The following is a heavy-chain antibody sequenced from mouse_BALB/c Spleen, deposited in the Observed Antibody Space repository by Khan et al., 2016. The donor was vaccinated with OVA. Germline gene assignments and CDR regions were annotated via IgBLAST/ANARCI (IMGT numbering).Heavy chain of an antibody. V-gene: IGHV3-6*02. Sequence: EVQLQESGPGLVKPSQSLSLTCSVTGYSITNGYFWNWIRQFPGNNLEWMGYIRYDGNTNYNPSLKNRISITRDTSKNQFFLNLTSVTPEDTATYYCARGGSSGPAWFTYWGQGTLVTVSA. J-gene: IGHJ3*01. CDR2: IRYDGNT. CDR3: ARGGSSGPAWFTY. CDR1: GYSITNGYF. D-gene: IGHD3-1*01.